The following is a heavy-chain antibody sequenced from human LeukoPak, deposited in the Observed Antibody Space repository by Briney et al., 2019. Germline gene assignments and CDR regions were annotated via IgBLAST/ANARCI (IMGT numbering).Heavy chain of an antibody. V-gene: IGHV4-34*01. CDR3: ARERYQLTPFDY. D-gene: IGHD2-2*01. CDR2: INHSGST. J-gene: IGHJ4*02. CDR1: GGSFSGYY. Sequence: PSETLSLTCAVYGGSFSGYYWSWIRQPPGKGLEWIEEINHSGSTNYNPSLKSRVTISVDTSKNQFSLKLSSVTAADTAVYYCARERYQLTPFDYWGQGTLVTVSS.